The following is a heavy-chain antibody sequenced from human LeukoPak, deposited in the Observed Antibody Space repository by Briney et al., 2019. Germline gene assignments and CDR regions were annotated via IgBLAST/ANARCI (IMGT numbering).Heavy chain of an antibody. J-gene: IGHJ4*02. D-gene: IGHD4-17*01. CDR1: GFTFSSYG. Sequence: GGSLRLSCAASGFTFSSYGMSWVRQAPGKGLEWVSAISGNGGSTYYADSVKGRFTISRDNSKNTLYLQMNSLRGEDTAVYYCAKTTDYGVPFDYWGQGTLVSVSS. V-gene: IGHV3-23*01. CDR3: AKTTDYGVPFDY. CDR2: ISGNGGST.